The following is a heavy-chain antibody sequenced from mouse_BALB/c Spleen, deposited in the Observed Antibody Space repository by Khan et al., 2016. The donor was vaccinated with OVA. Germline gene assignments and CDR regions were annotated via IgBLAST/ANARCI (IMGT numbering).Heavy chain of an antibody. Sequence: EVELVVSGGGLVQPGGSLKLSCAASGFTFSGYGMSWVRQTPDKRLELVATINSNGGTSYYPDSVKGRFTISRDNAKNTLHLQMSSLTSEDTAMYYCARFCYRYDEGYWYFGVWGAGTTVTASS. CDR2: INSNGGTS. D-gene: IGHD2-14*01. V-gene: IGHV5-6-3*01. J-gene: IGHJ1*01. CDR1: GFTFSGYG. CDR3: ARFCYRYDEGYWYFGV.